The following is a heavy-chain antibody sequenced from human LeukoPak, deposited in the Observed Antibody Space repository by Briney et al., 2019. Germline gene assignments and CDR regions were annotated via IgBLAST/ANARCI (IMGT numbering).Heavy chain of an antibody. V-gene: IGHV3-23*01. CDR2: ISGSGGST. CDR1: GFPFSSYA. CDR3: ARPRQGDSESYIDFEY. Sequence: GGSLRLSCGPSGFPFSSYAVMGVRQAPGEGLEWVSAISGSGGSTYYADSVKGRFTVSRDNSKNTLYLQMNSLRVEDTAVYHCARPRQGDSESYIDFEYWGQGTLVTVSS. D-gene: IGHD1-26*01. J-gene: IGHJ4*02.